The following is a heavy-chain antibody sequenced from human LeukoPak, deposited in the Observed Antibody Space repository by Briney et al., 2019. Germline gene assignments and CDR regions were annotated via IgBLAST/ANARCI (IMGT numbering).Heavy chain of an antibody. CDR1: GGSFIGDY. CDR2: INHSGST. V-gene: IGHV4-34*01. J-gene: IGHJ5*02. Sequence: PSETLSLTCAVYGGSFIGDYWSWLRQPPGKGLEWLGEINHSGSTNYNPSLKTRVTISVHTSKNQFSLKLSSVTAADAAVYYGARGQRFLEWLYRPYNWFDPWGQGTLVTVSS. D-gene: IGHD3-3*01. CDR3: ARGQRFLEWLYRPYNWFDP.